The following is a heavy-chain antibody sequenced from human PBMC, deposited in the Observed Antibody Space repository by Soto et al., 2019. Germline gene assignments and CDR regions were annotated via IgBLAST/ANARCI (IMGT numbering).Heavy chain of an antibody. D-gene: IGHD1-7*01. V-gene: IGHV4-4*02. J-gene: IGHJ4*02. CDR3: ASRDPGTSVDY. Sequence: XTLSRPGAVSGGSLTSNEWWTWVRQPPGQWLEWIGEIYRTGSTNYNPYLKSRVTISLDKSENQFSLKVTSLTAAYTAVYYCASRDPGTSVDYWGQGTWVTVSS. CDR1: GGSLTSNEW. CDR2: IYRTGST.